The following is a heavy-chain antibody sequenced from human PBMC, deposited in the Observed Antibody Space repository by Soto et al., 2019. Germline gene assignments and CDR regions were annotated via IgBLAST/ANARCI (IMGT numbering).Heavy chain of an antibody. Sequence: ASVKVSCKASGYTFTSYDINWVRQATGQGLEWMGWMNPNSGNTGYAQKFQGRVTMTRNTSISTAYMELSSLRSEDTAVYYCARGRPRRREYYYGSGSYYSRVGSYYYYYMDVWGKGTTVTVSS. CDR1: GYTFTSYD. CDR3: ARGRPRRREYYYGSGSYYSRVGSYYYYYMDV. V-gene: IGHV1-8*01. CDR2: MNPNSGNT. D-gene: IGHD3-10*01. J-gene: IGHJ6*03.